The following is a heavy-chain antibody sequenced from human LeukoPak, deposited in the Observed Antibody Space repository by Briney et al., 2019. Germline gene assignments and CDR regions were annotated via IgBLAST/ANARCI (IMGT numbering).Heavy chain of an antibody. CDR2: INHSGST. V-gene: IGHV4-39*07. D-gene: IGHD3-22*01. Sequence: PSETLSLTCTVSGGSISSSDYYWGWIRQPPGKGLEWIGEINHSGSTNYNPSLKSRVTISVDTSKNQFSLKLSSVTAADTAVYYCARGLYDSSGYPYYFDYWGQGTLVTVSS. CDR1: GGSISSSDYY. CDR3: ARGLYDSSGYPYYFDY. J-gene: IGHJ4*02.